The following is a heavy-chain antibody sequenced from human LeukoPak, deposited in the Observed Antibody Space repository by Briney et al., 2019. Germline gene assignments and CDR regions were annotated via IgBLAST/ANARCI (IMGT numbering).Heavy chain of an antibody. D-gene: IGHD6-19*01. CDR1: GYTFTSYG. Sequence: ASVKVSCKASGYTFTSYGFSWVRQAPGQGLEWMGWISAYNGNTNYAQKLQGRVTMTTDTSTSTAYMELRSLRSDDTAVYYCARDNSGWYLYYYYYYMDVWGKGTTVTISS. J-gene: IGHJ6*03. V-gene: IGHV1-18*01. CDR2: ISAYNGNT. CDR3: ARDNSGWYLYYYYYYMDV.